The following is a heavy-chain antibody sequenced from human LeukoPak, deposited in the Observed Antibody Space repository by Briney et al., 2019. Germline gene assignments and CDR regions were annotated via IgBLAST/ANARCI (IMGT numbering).Heavy chain of an antibody. J-gene: IGHJ4*02. CDR3: ARGRNSRLRYCSSTSCYTGIDY. Sequence: ASVKVSCKASGYTFTSYGISWVRQAPGQGLEWMGWISAYNGNTNYAQKFQGRVTMTRNTSISTAYMELSSLRSEDTAVYYCARGRNSRLRYCSSTSCYTGIDYWGQGTLVTVSS. CDR1: GYTFTSYG. D-gene: IGHD2-2*02. CDR2: ISAYNGNT. V-gene: IGHV1-18*01.